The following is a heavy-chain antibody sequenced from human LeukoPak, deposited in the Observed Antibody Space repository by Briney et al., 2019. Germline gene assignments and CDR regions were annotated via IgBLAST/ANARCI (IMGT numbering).Heavy chain of an antibody. CDR1: GFIFSSYS. V-gene: IGHV3-48*01. Sequence: GGSLRLSCAASGFIFSSYSMNWVRQAPGKGLEWVSYISSSGSTIYYADSVKGRFTISRDNSKNTLYLQMNSLRAEDTAVYYCAKDGIVVVVAATPSEYFQHWGQGTLVTVSS. J-gene: IGHJ1*01. CDR2: ISSSGSTI. D-gene: IGHD2-15*01. CDR3: AKDGIVVVVAATPSEYFQH.